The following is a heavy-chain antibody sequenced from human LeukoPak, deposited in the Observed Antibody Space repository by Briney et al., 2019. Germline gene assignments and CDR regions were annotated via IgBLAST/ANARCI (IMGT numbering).Heavy chain of an antibody. J-gene: IGHJ6*02. V-gene: IGHV4-34*01. CDR1: GGSFSGYY. CDR2: INHSGST. Sequence: SETLSLTCAVYGGSFSGYYWSWIRQPPGKGLEWIGEINHSGSTNYNPSLKSRATISVDTSKNQFSLKLSSVTAADTAVYYCARGRRDGYNKGHYYGMDVWGQGTTVTVSS. D-gene: IGHD5-24*01. CDR3: ARGRRDGYNKGHYYGMDV.